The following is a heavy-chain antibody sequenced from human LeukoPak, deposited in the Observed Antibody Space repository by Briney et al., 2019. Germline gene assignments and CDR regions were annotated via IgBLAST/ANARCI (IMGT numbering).Heavy chain of an antibody. D-gene: IGHD2-2*01. J-gene: IGHJ4*02. V-gene: IGHV3-33*01. CDR1: GLTFSSYG. CDR2: IWYDGSNK. Sequence: GGSLRLSCAASGLTFSSYGMHWVRQAPGKGREWVAVIWYDGSNKYYADSVKGRFTISRDNSKNTLYLQMNSLRAEDTAVCYCARDLCSSTSCTLIDYWGQGTLVTVSS. CDR3: ARDLCSSTSCTLIDY.